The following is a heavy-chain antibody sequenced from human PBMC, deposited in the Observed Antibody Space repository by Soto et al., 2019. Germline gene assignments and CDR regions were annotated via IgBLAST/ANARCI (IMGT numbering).Heavy chain of an antibody. CDR1: GYTFTGYY. V-gene: IGHV1-2*02. CDR2: ISPQTGGT. D-gene: IGHD1-26*01. CDR3: GRGRSGALVIFY. Sequence: ASVKVSCKGSGYTFTGYYIHWVRQTPGQGPEWMGEISPQTGGTKYAQKYQGRVTMTRDTSITTVYMELSNLSPDDTAVYYCGRGRSGALVIFYWGQGTLVTVSS. J-gene: IGHJ4*02.